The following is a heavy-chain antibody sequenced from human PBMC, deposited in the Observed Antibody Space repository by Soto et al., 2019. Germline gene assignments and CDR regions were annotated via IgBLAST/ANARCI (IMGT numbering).Heavy chain of an antibody. J-gene: IGHJ6*02. CDR1: GGSISSYY. Sequence: KTSETLSLTCTVSGGSISSYYWSWIRQPAGKGLEWIGRIYTSGSTNYNPSLRSRVTMSVDTSKNQFSLKLSSVTATDTAVYYCARDSRSSWLTDYYYYYYGMDVWGQGTTVTVSS. CDR3: ARDSRSSWLTDYYYYYYGMDV. D-gene: IGHD6-13*01. CDR2: IYTSGST. V-gene: IGHV4-4*07.